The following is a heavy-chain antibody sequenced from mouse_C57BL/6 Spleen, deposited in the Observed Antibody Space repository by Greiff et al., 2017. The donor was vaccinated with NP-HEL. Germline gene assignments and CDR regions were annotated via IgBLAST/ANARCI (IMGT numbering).Heavy chain of an antibody. CDR1: GYAFSSSW. CDR3: AREDDYDRVFAY. D-gene: IGHD2-4*01. V-gene: IGHV1-82*01. Sequence: QVQLQQSGPELVKPGASVKISCKASGYAFSSSWMNWVKQRPGKGLEWIGRIYPGDGDTNYNGKFKGKATLTADKSSSTAYMQLSSLTSEDSAVYFCAREDDYDRVFAYWGQGTLVTVSA. CDR2: IYPGDGDT. J-gene: IGHJ3*01.